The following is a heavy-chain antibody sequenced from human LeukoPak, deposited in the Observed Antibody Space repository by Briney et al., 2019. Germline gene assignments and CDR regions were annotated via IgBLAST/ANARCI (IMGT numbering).Heavy chain of an antibody. V-gene: IGHV3-23*01. D-gene: IGHD3-22*01. CDR2: ISNDGGGT. CDR3: AKGNSGYFAVL. Sequence: GGSLRLSCSASGFIFNNYGLMWVRQAPGKGLEWVSAISNDGGGTTYADFVKGRFTISRDNSKNTLSLQMNSLRPEDTALYYCAKGNSGYFAVLWGQGTVVTVSS. CDR1: GFIFNNYG. J-gene: IGHJ4*02.